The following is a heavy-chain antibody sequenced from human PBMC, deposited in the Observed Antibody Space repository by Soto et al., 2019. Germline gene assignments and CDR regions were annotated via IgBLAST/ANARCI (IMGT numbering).Heavy chain of an antibody. V-gene: IGHV3-11*01. CDR2: ISRSGSTI. CDR3: AGSTVTTNFDY. D-gene: IGHD4-17*01. J-gene: IGHJ4*02. Sequence: QVQLVESGGDLVKPGGSLRLSCAASGFTFRDYYMSWIRQAPGKGLECISLISRSGSTISYADSVKGRFTISRDNAKNSLYLQMNSLRAEDTAVYYRAGSTVTTNFDYWGQRTLVTVSS. CDR1: GFTFRDYY.